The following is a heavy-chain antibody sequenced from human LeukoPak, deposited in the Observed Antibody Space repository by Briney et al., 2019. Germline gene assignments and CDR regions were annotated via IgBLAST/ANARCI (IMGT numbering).Heavy chain of an antibody. V-gene: IGHV4-39*07. Sequence: SETLSLTCTVSGGSISSSSYYWGWIRQPPGKGLEWIGSIYYSGSTYYNPSLKSRVTISVDTSKNQFSLKLSSVTAADTAVYYCVRDKNARPKAYYDFWSGYYARAPYCFDYWGQGTLVTVSS. CDR1: GGSISSSSYY. D-gene: IGHD3-3*01. CDR2: IYYSGST. CDR3: VRDKNARPKAYYDFWSGYYARAPYCFDY. J-gene: IGHJ4*02.